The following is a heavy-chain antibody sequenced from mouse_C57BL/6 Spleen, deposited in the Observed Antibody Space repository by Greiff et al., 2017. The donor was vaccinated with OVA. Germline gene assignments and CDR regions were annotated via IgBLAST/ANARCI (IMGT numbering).Heavy chain of an antibody. J-gene: IGHJ1*03. V-gene: IGHV1-15*01. Sequence: LVESGAELVRPGASVTLSCKASGYTFTDYEMHWVKQTPVHGLEWIGAIDPETGGTAYNQKFKGKAILTADKSSSTAYMELRSLTSEDSAVYYWARGITLRYFDVWGTGTTVTVSS. CDR2: IDPETGGT. D-gene: IGHD1-1*01. CDR1: GYTFTDYE. CDR3: ARGITLRYFDV.